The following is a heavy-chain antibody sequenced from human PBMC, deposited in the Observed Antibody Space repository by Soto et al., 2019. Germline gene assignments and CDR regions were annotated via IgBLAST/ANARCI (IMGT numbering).Heavy chain of an antibody. D-gene: IGHD6-19*01. J-gene: IGHJ3*02. CDR1: GFSFTSYW. CDR2: IYPGDSDT. Sequence: PGEFLTISCQGSGFSFTSYWIGWVRQMHGKGLEWMGIIYPGDSDTRYSPSFQGQVTISADKSISTAYLQWSSLKASDTAMYYCARRGAVAPSDAFDIWGQGTMVTVSS. V-gene: IGHV5-51*01. CDR3: ARRGAVAPSDAFDI.